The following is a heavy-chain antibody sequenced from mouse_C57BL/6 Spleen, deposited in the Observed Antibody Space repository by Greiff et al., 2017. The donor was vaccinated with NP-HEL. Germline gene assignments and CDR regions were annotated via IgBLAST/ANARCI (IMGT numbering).Heavy chain of an antibody. CDR2: IDPSDSYT. CDR1: GYTFTSYW. J-gene: IGHJ2*01. Sequence: QVQLQQPGAELVKPGASVKLSCKASGYTFTSYWMQWVKQRPGQGLEWIGEIDPSDSYTNYNQKFKGKATLTVDTSSSTAYMQLSSLTSEDSAVYYCARWVYGSSYWGKGTTLTVSS. D-gene: IGHD1-1*01. CDR3: ARWVYGSSY. V-gene: IGHV1-50*01.